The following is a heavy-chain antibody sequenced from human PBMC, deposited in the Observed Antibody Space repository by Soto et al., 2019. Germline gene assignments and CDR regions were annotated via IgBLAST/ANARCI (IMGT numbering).Heavy chain of an antibody. J-gene: IGHJ5*02. V-gene: IGHV1-8*01. D-gene: IGHD6-19*01. CDR2: MNPNSGNT. CDR3: ATDRYSSGNWFDP. Sequence: ASVKVSCKASGYTFTSYDINWVRQATGQGLEWMGWMNPNSGNTGYAQKFQGRVTMTMNTSISTAYMELSSLRSEDTAVYYCATDRYSSGNWFDPWGQGTQVTVSS. CDR1: GYTFTSYD.